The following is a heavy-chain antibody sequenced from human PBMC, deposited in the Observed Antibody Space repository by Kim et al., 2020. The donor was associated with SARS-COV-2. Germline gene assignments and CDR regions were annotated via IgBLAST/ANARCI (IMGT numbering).Heavy chain of an antibody. CDR2: VYYMGDT. J-gene: IGHJ4*02. V-gene: IGHV4-61*01. D-gene: IGHD1-26*01. Sequence: SETLSLTCTVSGDSVSSGSYYWSWVRQPPGKGLEWIGNVYYMGDTNYNPYLKSRVTMSVDTSKNQFSLEVTSLTAADTAVYYCARESTAGSFSLFFDFWGQGTRV. CDR3: ARESTAGSFSLFFDF. CDR1: GDSVSSGSYY.